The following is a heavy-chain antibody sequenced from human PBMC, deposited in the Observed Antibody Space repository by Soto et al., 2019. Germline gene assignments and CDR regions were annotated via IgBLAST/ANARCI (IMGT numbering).Heavy chain of an antibody. CDR1: GFTFDSYA. CDR3: AKDLYSSSWAKKYYFEY. Sequence: GGSLRLSCAASGFTFDSYAMSWVRQAPGKGLEWVSVISGSSGSTGYADSVKGRFTISRDNSKNILYLQMNSLRAEDTAVYYCAKDLYSSSWAKKYYFEYWGQGTQVTVSS. V-gene: IGHV3-23*01. CDR2: ISGSSGST. D-gene: IGHD2-2*01. J-gene: IGHJ4*02.